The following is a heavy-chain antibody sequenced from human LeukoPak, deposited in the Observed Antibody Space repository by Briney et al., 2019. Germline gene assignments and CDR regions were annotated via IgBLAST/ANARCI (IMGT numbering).Heavy chain of an antibody. CDR2: ISWNSGSI. J-gene: IGHJ4*02. Sequence: GGSLRLSCAASGFTFDDCAMHWVRQAPGNGLEWVSGISWNSGSINYADSVKGRFTISRDNSKNTLYLQMNSLRAEDTAVYYCAKDRRRTWLAKTGGPFFDYWGQGTLVTVSS. CDR1: GFTFDDCA. CDR3: AKDRRRTWLAKTGGPFFDY. V-gene: IGHV3-9*01. D-gene: IGHD7-27*01.